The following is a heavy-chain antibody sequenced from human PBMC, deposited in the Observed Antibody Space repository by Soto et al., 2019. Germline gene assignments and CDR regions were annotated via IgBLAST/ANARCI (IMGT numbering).Heavy chain of an antibody. Sequence: EVQLLESGGGLVQPGGSLRLSCAASGFTFSSYAMSWGRQAPGKGLEWVSAISGSGGSTYYADSVKGRFTIARDNSKNTLYLQMNSLRAEDTAVYYCAKRDGIAAADPYYFDYWGQGTLVTVSS. CDR3: AKRDGIAAADPYYFDY. CDR2: ISGSGGST. CDR1: GFTFSSYA. D-gene: IGHD6-13*01. V-gene: IGHV3-23*01. J-gene: IGHJ4*02.